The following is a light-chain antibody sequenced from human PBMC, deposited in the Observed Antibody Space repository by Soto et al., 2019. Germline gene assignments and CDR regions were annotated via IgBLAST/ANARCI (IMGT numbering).Light chain of an antibody. V-gene: IGKV1-39*01. CDR3: QQSYSTPLT. CDR2: SAS. J-gene: IGKJ4*01. CDR1: QSISSY. Sequence: DIQMTQSPSSLSASVGDRVTITCRASQSISSYLYWYQQKPGKAPKLLLYSASSLPSGVPSRFSGSGSGTDFTLTISRLQPEDFATYYCQQSYSTPLTFGGGTKVEIK.